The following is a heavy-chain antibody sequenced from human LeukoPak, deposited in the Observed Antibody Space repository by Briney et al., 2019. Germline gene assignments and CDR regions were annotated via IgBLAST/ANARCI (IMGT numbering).Heavy chain of an antibody. V-gene: IGHV3-23*01. J-gene: IGHJ4*02. CDR1: GLTFINYA. CDR2: ISGSGDST. D-gene: IGHD4-11*01. Sequence: PGGSLRLSCAASGLTFINYAMTWVRQAPGKGLEWVPAISGSGDSTFNADSVKGRFTISRDNSKNTLYLQMNSLRAEDTALYYCATSTVAKYDYWGQGTLVAVSS. CDR3: ATSTVAKYDY.